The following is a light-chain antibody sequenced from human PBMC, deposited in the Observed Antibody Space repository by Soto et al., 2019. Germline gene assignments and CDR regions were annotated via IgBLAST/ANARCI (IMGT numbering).Light chain of an antibody. CDR1: QAISNY. CDR2: AAS. Sequence: DIQMTQSPSSLSASVGDRVTITCRASQAISNYLAWYQQKPGEVPNLLIYAASTLQSGVPSRFSGSGSGTDFTLTINSLQPEDVAPYYCQKYNSAPWTFGQGTKVEIK. J-gene: IGKJ1*01. V-gene: IGKV1-27*01. CDR3: QKYNSAPWT.